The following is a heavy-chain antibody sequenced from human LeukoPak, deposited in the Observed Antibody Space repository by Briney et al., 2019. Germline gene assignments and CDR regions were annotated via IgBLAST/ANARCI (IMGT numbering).Heavy chain of an antibody. CDR1: GYTFTSSYD. J-gene: IGHJ3*02. CDR3: ARGRNGWVYWELRAFDI. Sequence: EASVKVSCKASGYTFTSSYDINWVRQAPGQGLEWMGWMNPYSGITGYTQKFQGRVTMTRDTSISTAYMELSSLRSEDTAVYYCARGRNGWVYWELRAFDIWGQGTMVTVSS. V-gene: IGHV1-8*01. CDR2: MNPYSGIT. D-gene: IGHD1-26*01.